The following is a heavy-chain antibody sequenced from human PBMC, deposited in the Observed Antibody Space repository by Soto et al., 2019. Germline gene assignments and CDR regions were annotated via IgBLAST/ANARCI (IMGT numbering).Heavy chain of an antibody. CDR2: IIPIFGTA. D-gene: IGHD6-19*01. Sequence: QVQLVQSGAEVKKPGSSVKVSCKASGGTFSSYAISWVRQAPGQGLEWMGGIIPIFGTANYAQKFQGRVTITADESTSTAYRELSSRRAEDTAVYYGAREGDSGHTGRAFDYWGQGTLVTGSS. J-gene: IGHJ4*02. CDR1: GGTFSSYA. CDR3: AREGDSGHTGRAFDY. V-gene: IGHV1-69*01.